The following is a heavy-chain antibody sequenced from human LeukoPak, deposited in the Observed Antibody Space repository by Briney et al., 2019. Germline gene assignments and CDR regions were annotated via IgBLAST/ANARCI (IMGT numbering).Heavy chain of an antibody. Sequence: ASVKVSCKASGYTFTGYYMHWVRQAPGQGLEWMGFINPSGSSAAYAQKFQGRLTMTRDMFTSTGYMELTSLTSDDTAVYYCARDNSVGETAWWFDPWGQGTLVTVSS. J-gene: IGHJ5*02. D-gene: IGHD1-26*01. CDR2: INPSGSSA. V-gene: IGHV1-46*01. CDR3: ARDNSVGETAWWFDP. CDR1: GYTFTGYY.